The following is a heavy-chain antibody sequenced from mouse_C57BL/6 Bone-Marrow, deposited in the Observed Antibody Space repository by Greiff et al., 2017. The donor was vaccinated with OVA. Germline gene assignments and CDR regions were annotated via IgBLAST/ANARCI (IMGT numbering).Heavy chain of an antibody. CDR1: GFTFSSYA. V-gene: IGHV5-4*01. CDR3: ARDPFYYGNYEYFDY. D-gene: IGHD2-1*01. CDR2: ISDGGSYT. J-gene: IGHJ2*01. Sequence: EVKLMESGGGLVKPGGSLKLSCAASGFTFSSYAMSWVRQTPEKRLEWVATISDGGSYTYYPDNVKGRFPISRDNAKNNLYLQMSHLKSEDTAMYYCARDPFYYGNYEYFDYWGKGTTLTVSS.